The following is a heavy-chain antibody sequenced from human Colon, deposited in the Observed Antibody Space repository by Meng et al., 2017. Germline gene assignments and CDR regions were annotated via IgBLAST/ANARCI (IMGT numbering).Heavy chain of an antibody. Sequence: SETLSLTRTVSGRSLSSFYWTWIRQPPGQGLESLCYIYYTGGTYYSPSLKSRVTLSVDRSRNQFYLNLTSVTAADTAVYYCARVRYCSSTSCLYYFDYWGQGTLVTVSS. CDR2: IYYTGGT. V-gene: IGHV4-59*01. CDR1: GRSLSSFY. D-gene: IGHD2-2*01. CDR3: ARVRYCSSTSCLYYFDY. J-gene: IGHJ4*02.